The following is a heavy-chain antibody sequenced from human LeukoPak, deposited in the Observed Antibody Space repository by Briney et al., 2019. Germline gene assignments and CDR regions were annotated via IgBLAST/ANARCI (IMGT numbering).Heavy chain of an antibody. J-gene: IGHJ4*02. V-gene: IGHV4-39*01. CDR3: ARHYFGVDTAMVTSPFDY. CDR2: IYCSGST. Sequence: PSETLSLTCTVSGGSISSSSYYWGWIRQPPGKGLEWIGSIYCSGSTYYNPSLKSRVTISVDTSKNQFSLKLSSVTAADTAVYYCARHYFGVDTAMVTSPFDYWGQGTLVTVSS. D-gene: IGHD5-18*01. CDR1: GGSISSSSYY.